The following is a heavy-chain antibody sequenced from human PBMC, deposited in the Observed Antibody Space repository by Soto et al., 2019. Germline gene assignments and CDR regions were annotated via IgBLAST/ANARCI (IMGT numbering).Heavy chain of an antibody. CDR3: VVGIYGDYTLSYDY. CDR1: GYTLTELS. D-gene: IGHD4-17*01. V-gene: IGHV1-24*01. Sequence: ASVKVSCKVSGYTLTELSMHWVRQAPGKGLEWMGGFDPEDGETIYAQKFQGRVTMTEDTSTDTAYMELSSLRSEDTAVYYCVVGIYGDYTLSYDYWGQGTLVTVSS. CDR2: FDPEDGET. J-gene: IGHJ4*02.